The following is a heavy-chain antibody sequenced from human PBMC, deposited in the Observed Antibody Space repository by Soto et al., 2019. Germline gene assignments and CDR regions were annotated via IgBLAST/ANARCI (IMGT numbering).Heavy chain of an antibody. CDR2: ISGSGGST. CDR3: AKDGLFIAAAVFDY. Sequence: LRLSCAAPGTTCNSFPMRWVRQASGKGLEWVSTISGSGGSTYYADSVKGRFTISRDNSKNTLYLQMNSLRAEDTAVYYCAKDGLFIAAAVFDYWGQGTLVTV. J-gene: IGHJ4*02. D-gene: IGHD6-13*01. V-gene: IGHV3-23*01. CDR1: GTTCNSFP.